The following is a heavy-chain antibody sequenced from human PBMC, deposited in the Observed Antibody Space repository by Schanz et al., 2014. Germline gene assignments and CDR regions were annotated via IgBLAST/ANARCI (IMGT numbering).Heavy chain of an antibody. V-gene: IGHV3-66*01. D-gene: IGHD6-19*01. Sequence: EVQLGESGGGLVQPGGSLRLSCAASGFTVSNNYMSWVRQPPGKGLEWVSVLYNNGAAYYAESVRGRFAISRDNSKNTLYLQMNSLRAEDTAVYYCAKDLAVAGDYWGQGTLVTVSS. CDR3: AKDLAVAGDY. CDR1: GFTVSNNY. J-gene: IGHJ4*02. CDR2: LYNNGAA.